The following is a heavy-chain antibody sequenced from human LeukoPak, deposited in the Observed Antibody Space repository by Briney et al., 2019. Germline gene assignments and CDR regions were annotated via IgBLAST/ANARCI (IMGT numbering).Heavy chain of an antibody. Sequence: GGSLRLSCAASGFTFSDYYMSWIRQAPGKGLEWVSYISSSSSYTNYADSVKGRFTISRDNAKNSLYLRMNSLRAEDTAVYYCARDILTGPYFDYWGQGTLVTVSS. CDR2: ISSSSSYT. D-gene: IGHD3-9*01. V-gene: IGHV3-11*06. CDR1: GFTFSDYY. J-gene: IGHJ4*02. CDR3: ARDILTGPYFDY.